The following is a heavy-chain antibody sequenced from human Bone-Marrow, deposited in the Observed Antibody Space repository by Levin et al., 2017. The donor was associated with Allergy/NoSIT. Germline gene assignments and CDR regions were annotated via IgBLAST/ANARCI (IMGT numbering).Heavy chain of an antibody. D-gene: IGHD3-3*01. CDR3: AKDVGLTTVGVDPNYAMDV. CDR2: ISWNTDKI. Sequence: GGSLRLSCAASGFTFGDYAMHWVRQVPGKGLEWVSAISWNTDKIGYTDSVKGRFTISRDNGKNSLYLEMNSLRVEDTALYYCAKDVGLTTVGVDPNYAMDVWGQGTAVTVSS. J-gene: IGHJ6*02. CDR1: GFTFGDYA. V-gene: IGHV3-9*01.